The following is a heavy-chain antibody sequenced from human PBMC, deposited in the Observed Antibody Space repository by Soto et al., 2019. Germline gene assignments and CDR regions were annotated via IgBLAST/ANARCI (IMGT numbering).Heavy chain of an antibody. D-gene: IGHD2-21*02. Sequence: ASVKVSCKASGGTFSSYSISWVRQAPGQGLEWMGGIIPIFGTANYAQKFQGRVTITADESTSTAYMELSSLRSEDTAVYYCARSGGDYYYYYGMDVWGQGTTVTVSS. J-gene: IGHJ6*02. CDR2: IIPIFGTA. V-gene: IGHV1-69*13. CDR1: GGTFSSYS. CDR3: ARSGGDYYYYYGMDV.